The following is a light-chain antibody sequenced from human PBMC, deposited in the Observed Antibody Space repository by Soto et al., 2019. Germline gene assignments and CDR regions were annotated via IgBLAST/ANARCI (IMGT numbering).Light chain of an antibody. CDR1: QSISTY. J-gene: IGKJ1*01. V-gene: IGKV1-39*01. Sequence: DIQMTQSPSSLSASLGDRVTVTCRASQSISTYLNWFQQRPCKAPKLLIYGAYTLQDGVPARFSGSGSETEFTLTISSLQPEDFAAYYCQQSFGAPRTFGQGTRVDIK. CDR3: QQSFGAPRT. CDR2: GAY.